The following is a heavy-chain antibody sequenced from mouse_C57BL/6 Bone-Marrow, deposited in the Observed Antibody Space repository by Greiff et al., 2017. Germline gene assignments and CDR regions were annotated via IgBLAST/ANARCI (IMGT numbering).Heavy chain of an antibody. CDR2: ISSSGST. Sequence: EVQLVESGPALVKPSQTVSLTCTVTGYSITNGNHWWNWIRQVSGSKLEWIGYISSSGSTDSNPSLKSRISITRDTSKNQLFLQWNSVTTEDIATYYGARAGYYYGSSYVYFDYWGQGTTLTVSS. CDR3: ARAGYYYGSSYVYFDY. J-gene: IGHJ2*01. D-gene: IGHD1-1*01. CDR1: GYSITNGNHW. V-gene: IGHV3-4*01.